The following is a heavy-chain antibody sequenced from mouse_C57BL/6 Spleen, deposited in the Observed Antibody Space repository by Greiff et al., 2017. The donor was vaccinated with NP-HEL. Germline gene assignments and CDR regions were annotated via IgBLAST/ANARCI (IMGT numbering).Heavy chain of an antibody. CDR1: GYTFTTYP. V-gene: IGHV1-47*01. J-gene: IGHJ1*03. Sequence: QVQLQQSGAELVKPGASVKMSCKASGYTFTTYPIEWMKQNHGQSLAWIGNFHPYNDDTKYNEKFKGKATMTVEKSSSTVYLELSRLTSDDTAVYYCARMALDGKSPYWYFDVWGTGTTVTVSS. CDR3: ARMALDGKSPYWYFDV. D-gene: IGHD2-1*01. CDR2: FHPYNDDT.